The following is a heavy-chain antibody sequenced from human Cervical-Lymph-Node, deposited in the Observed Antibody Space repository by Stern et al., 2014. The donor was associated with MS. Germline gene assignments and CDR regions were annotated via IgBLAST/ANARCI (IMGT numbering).Heavy chain of an antibody. V-gene: IGHV3-7*01. D-gene: IGHD2/OR15-2a*01. CDR3: ARDRRAFLDY. J-gene: IGHJ4*02. CDR2: IRQDGYDK. Sequence: EVQLVESGGGLVQPGGSLGLSCVASGFSFGTSWMSWVRQPPGRGLEWVANIRQDGYDKFYVDSVKGRFTISRDNARNSLYLQMNSLTVADTAVYYCARDRRAFLDYWGQGTHVAVSS. CDR1: GFSFGTSW.